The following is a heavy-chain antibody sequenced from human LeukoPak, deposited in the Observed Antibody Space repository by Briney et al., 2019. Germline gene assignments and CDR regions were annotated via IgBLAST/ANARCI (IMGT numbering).Heavy chain of an antibody. CDR2: TFYSGST. Sequence: SETLSLTCAVSGGSISSSNWRSWIRPPPGKGLEWIGYTFYSGSTNYNPSLKSRVTISVDTSKSQFSLKLSSVTAADTAVYYCARRIAVGWFDPWGQGTLVTVSS. V-gene: IGHV4-61*01. CDR3: ARRIAVGWFDP. J-gene: IGHJ5*02. D-gene: IGHD6-19*01. CDR1: GGSISSSNW.